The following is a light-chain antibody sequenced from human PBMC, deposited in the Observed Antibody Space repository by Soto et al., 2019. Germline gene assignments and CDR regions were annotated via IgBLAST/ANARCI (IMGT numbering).Light chain of an antibody. Sequence: ETVLTQSPGTLSLSPGERGTLFCRASQSVSSSYLAWYPQKPGQAPRLLMYATSSRATGIPDRFSGSGSGTDFTLTISRLEPEDFAVYYCQQYGSSPWTFGQGTKVEIK. CDR3: QQYGSSPWT. CDR1: QSVSSSY. V-gene: IGKV3-20*01. J-gene: IGKJ1*01. CDR2: ATS.